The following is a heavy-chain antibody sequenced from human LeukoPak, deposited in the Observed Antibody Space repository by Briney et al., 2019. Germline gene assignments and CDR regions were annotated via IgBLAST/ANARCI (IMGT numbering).Heavy chain of an antibody. Sequence: ASVKVSCKVHGDTVSELSIHWLRQVPGKGLEWMGGFDPEEVETVYAQKFQGRVTMTEDTSTDTVHMDLSSLRSDDTAFYCATTEATAAIERGEGTFEIGGQGTMVIVSS. CDR3: ATTEATAAIERGEGTFEI. CDR2: FDPEEVET. V-gene: IGHV1-24*01. D-gene: IGHD6-13*01. CDR1: GDTVSELS. J-gene: IGHJ3*02.